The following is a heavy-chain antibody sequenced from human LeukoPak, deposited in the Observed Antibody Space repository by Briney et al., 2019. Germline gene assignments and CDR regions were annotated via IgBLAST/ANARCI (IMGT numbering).Heavy chain of an antibody. Sequence: ASVTVSCKASGYTFTGYYMHWVRHAPGQGLEWMVWINPNSGGTNYAQKFQGRVTMTRDTSISTAYMELSRLRSDDTAVYYCARPGYCSSTSCSNAFDIWGQGTMVTVSS. CDR3: ARPGYCSSTSCSNAFDI. V-gene: IGHV1-2*02. CDR1: GYTFTGYY. J-gene: IGHJ3*02. D-gene: IGHD2-2*01. CDR2: INPNSGGT.